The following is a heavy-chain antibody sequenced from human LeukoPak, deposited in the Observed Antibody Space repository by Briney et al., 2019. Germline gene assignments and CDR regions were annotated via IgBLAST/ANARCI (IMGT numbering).Heavy chain of an antibody. D-gene: IGHD3-22*01. CDR2: IIPIFGTA. V-gene: IGHV1-69*06. J-gene: IGHJ3*02. CDR3: AREGPDYYDSGLAFDI. Sequence: SVKVSCKASGGTFSSYAISWVRQAPGQGLEWMGGIIPIFGTANYAQKFQGRVTITADKSTSTAYMELSSLRPEDTAVYYCAREGPDYYDSGLAFDIWGQGTMVTVSS. CDR1: GGTFSSYA.